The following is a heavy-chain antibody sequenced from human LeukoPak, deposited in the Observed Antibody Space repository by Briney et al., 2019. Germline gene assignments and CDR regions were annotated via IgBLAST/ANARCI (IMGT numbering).Heavy chain of an antibody. CDR1: GGSISSGSYY. CDR3: ARWYYDFWSGLTYFDY. D-gene: IGHD3-3*01. CDR2: IYTSGST. J-gene: IGHJ4*02. V-gene: IGHV4-61*02. Sequence: PSETLSLTCTVSGGSISSGSYYWSWIRQPAGKGLEWIGRIYTSGSTNYSPSLKSRVTISVDTSKNQFSLKLSSVTAADTAVYYCARWYYDFWSGLTYFDYWGQGTLVTVSS.